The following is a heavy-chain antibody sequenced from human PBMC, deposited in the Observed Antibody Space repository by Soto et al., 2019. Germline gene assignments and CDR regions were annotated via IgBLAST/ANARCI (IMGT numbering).Heavy chain of an antibody. V-gene: IGHV1-18*01. J-gene: IGHJ4*02. D-gene: IGHD3-22*01. CDR3: ARCYYDSSGYYPYYFDY. CDR2: ISAYNGNT. Sequence: ASVKVSCKASGYTFTSYGISWVRQAPGQGLEWMGWISAYNGNTNYAQKLQGRVTMTTDTSTSTAYMELRSLRSDDTAVYYCARCYYDSSGYYPYYFDYWGQGTLVTVSS. CDR1: GYTFTSYG.